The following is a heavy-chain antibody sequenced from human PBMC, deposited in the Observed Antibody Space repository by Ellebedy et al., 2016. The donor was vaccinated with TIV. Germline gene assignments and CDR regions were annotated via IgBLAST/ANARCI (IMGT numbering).Heavy chain of an antibody. CDR1: GYTFATHA. J-gene: IGHJ4*02. CDR2: INPANGDT. D-gene: IGHD6-13*01. V-gene: IGHV1-3*01. Sequence: ASVKVSCKASGYTFATHALYWLRQAPGQRLEWMGWINPANGDTRYSQRSLGRVSITRDTSTNTVFMDLSGLQSEDTALYYCARDRSSSWSSYFDSWGQGTLVTVSS. CDR3: ARDRSSSWSSYFDS.